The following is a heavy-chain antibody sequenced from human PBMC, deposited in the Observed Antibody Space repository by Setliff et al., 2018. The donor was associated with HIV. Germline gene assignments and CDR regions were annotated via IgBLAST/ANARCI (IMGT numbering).Heavy chain of an antibody. CDR1: GFTCSSYA. CDR3: ARGNGSGWYTECFQH. Sequence: GGSLRLSCAASGFTCSSYAMHWVRQAPGKGLEWVAVISYDGSNKYYADSVKGRFTISRDNSKNTLHLQMNSLRAEDTAVYHCARGNGSGWYTECFQHWGQGTLVTVSS. J-gene: IGHJ1*01. V-gene: IGHV3-30-3*01. CDR2: ISYDGSNK. D-gene: IGHD6-19*01.